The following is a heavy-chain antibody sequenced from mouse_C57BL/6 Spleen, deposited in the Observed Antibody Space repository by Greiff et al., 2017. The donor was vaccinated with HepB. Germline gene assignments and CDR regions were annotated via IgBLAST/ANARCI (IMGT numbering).Heavy chain of an antibody. Sequence: DVKLVESGPGMVKPSQSLSLTCTVTGYSITSGYDWHWIRHFPGNKLEWMGYISYSGSTNYNPSLKSRISITHDTSKNHFFLKLNSVTTEDTATYYCARGGYYSNPAWFAYWGQGTLVTVSA. CDR3: ARGGYYSNPAWFAY. CDR2: ISYSGST. J-gene: IGHJ3*01. D-gene: IGHD2-5*01. V-gene: IGHV3-1*01. CDR1: GYSITSGYD.